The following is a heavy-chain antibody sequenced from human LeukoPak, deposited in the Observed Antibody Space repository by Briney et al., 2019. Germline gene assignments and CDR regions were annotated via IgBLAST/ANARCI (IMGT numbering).Heavy chain of an antibody. D-gene: IGHD4-11*01. CDR1: GGSISNYY. Sequence: PSETLSLTCTVSGGSISNYYWSWIRQPPGEGLEWIGYIYYSGSTNYNPSLKSVVTISIDTSKNPFSLNLTSVTAPDTGVYYCARGGHGGITAYSNYLFDYWGQGTLVTVSS. V-gene: IGHV4-59*08. CDR3: ARGGHGGITAYSNYLFDY. J-gene: IGHJ4*02. CDR2: IYYSGST.